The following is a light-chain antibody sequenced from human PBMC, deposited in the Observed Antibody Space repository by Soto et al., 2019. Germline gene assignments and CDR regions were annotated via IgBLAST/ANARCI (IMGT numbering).Light chain of an antibody. J-gene: IGKJ4*01. CDR1: QSITSH. Sequence: DLPMTQSPSSLSASVGDRVTITCRASQSITSHLNWYQQKPGKAPKLLIYAASSLQSGVPSRFSGSGSGTEFTLTISSLQPEDFATYYCQQSYRTPLTFGGGTKVEIK. CDR2: AAS. CDR3: QQSYRTPLT. V-gene: IGKV1-39*01.